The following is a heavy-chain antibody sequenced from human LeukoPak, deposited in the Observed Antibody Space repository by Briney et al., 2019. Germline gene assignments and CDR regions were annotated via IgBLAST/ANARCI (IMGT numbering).Heavy chain of an antibody. CDR1: GGSISSYY. Sequence: SETLSLTCTVSGGSISSYYWSWIRQPPGKGLEWIGYIYYSGSTNYNPSLKSRVTISVDTSKNQFSLKLSSVTAADTARYYCARQVAAAGRIHDYWGQGTLVTVSS. J-gene: IGHJ4*02. CDR3: ARQVAAAGRIHDY. V-gene: IGHV4-59*08. CDR2: IYYSGST. D-gene: IGHD6-13*01.